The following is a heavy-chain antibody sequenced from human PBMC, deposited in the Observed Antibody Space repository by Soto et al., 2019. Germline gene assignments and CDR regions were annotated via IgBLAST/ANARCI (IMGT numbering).Heavy chain of an antibody. CDR1: GGSISSGDFS. D-gene: IGHD3-10*01. CDR3: VRDSYGAGVNDTFDI. J-gene: IGHJ3*02. Sequence: QLQLQESGAGLVMPSQTLSLTCGVSGGSISSGDFSWNWIRQPPGKGLEWIGNIYLSGNAYYNPSLRGRVIISIDESRNQFFLTMSSVTAADTAVYFCVRDSYGAGVNDTFDIWGQGTMVTVSS. V-gene: IGHV4-30-2*01. CDR2: IYLSGNA.